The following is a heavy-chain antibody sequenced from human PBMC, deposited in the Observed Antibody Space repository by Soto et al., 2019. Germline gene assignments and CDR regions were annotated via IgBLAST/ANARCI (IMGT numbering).Heavy chain of an antibody. J-gene: IGHJ4*02. V-gene: IGHV1-18*01. Sequence: QVQLVQSGAEVKNPGASVKVSCKASGYTFTSYGISWVRQAPGQGLEWMGLISAYNGNTNYAQKFQGRVTIPTDPSTSTAYMELRSLRSDDTAVYYCARDKGLEPTDYWRQGTMVNVSS. CDR2: ISAYNGNT. CDR1: GYTFTSYG. D-gene: IGHD3-3*01. CDR3: ARDKGLEPTDY.